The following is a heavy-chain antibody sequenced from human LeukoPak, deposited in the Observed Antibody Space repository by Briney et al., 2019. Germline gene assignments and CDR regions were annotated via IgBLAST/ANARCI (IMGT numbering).Heavy chain of an antibody. D-gene: IGHD5-24*01. V-gene: IGHV1-2*02. CDR3: ARAEMATVPVDY. CDR2: INHNSGGT. CDR1: GYTFTGYY. Sequence: ASVKVSCKASGYTFTGYYMHWVRQAPGQGLEWMGWINHNSGGTNYAQKFQGRVTMTRDTSISTAYMELSRLRSDDTAVYYCARAEMATVPVDYWGQGTLVTVSS. J-gene: IGHJ4*02.